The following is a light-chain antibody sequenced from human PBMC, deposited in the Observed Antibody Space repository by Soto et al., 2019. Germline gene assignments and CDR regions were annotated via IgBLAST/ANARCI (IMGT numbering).Light chain of an antibody. J-gene: IGKJ4*01. CDR2: AAS. CDR1: QGISNY. CDR3: QKYNSAPQLT. Sequence: DIQMTQSPSSLSASVGDRVTITCRASQGISNYLAWYQQKPGKVPKLLIYAASTLQSGVPSRFSGSGSGTDFTLTISSLQPEDVATYYCQKYNSAPQLTFGGGTKVEIE. V-gene: IGKV1-27*01.